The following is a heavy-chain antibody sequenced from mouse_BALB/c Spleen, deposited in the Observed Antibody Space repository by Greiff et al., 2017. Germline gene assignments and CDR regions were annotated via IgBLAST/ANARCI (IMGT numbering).Heavy chain of an antibody. J-gene: IGHJ4*01. Sequence: EVNVVESGGGLVQPKGSLKLSCAASGFTFNTYAMNWVRQAPGKGLEWVARIRSKSNNYATYYADSVKDRFTISRDDSQSMLYLQMNNLKTEDTAMYYCVRHKIYYDGMDYWGQGTSVTVSS. CDR2: IRSKSNNYAT. CDR3: VRHKIYYDGMDY. CDR1: GFTFNTYA. D-gene: IGHD2-4*01. V-gene: IGHV10-1*02.